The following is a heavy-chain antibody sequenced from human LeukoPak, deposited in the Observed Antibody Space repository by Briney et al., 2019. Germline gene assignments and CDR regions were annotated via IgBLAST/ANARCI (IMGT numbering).Heavy chain of an antibody. J-gene: IGHJ5*02. CDR2: ISADGSST. Sequence: KSGGSLSLSCAASGFTFSSFWMHWVRQAPGKGLVWVSRISADGSSTIYADPVKGRFTISRDNAENTVYLQMSSLRVEDTAVYYCARYGYDSGRGFDPWGQGILVTVST. CDR3: ARYGYDSGRGFDP. CDR1: GFTFSSFW. D-gene: IGHD3-10*01. V-gene: IGHV3-74*01.